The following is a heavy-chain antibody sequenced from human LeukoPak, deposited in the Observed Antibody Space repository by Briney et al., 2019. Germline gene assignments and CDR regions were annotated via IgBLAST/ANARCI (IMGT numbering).Heavy chain of an antibody. V-gene: IGHV3-23*01. CDR1: GFTFSSYG. CDR2: ISGSGGST. CDR3: AELGITMIGGV. J-gene: IGHJ6*04. Sequence: PGGSLRLSCAASGFTFSSYGMSWVRQAPGKGLEWVSSISGSGGSTYYADSVKGRFTISRDNSKNTLWLQMNSLRAEDTAVYYCAELGITMIGGVWGKGTTVTISS. D-gene: IGHD3-10*02.